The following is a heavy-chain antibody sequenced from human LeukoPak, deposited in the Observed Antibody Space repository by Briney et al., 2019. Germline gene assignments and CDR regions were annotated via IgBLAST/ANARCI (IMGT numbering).Heavy chain of an antibody. CDR1: GGSFSGYY. CDR3: ARAGNGYSGSWYVSHFDY. D-gene: IGHD6-13*01. V-gene: IGHV4-34*01. J-gene: IGHJ4*02. Sequence: SETLSLTCAVYGGSFSGYYWSWIRQPPGKGLEWIGEINHSGSTNYKPSLKSRVTISVDTSKNQFSLKLSSVTAADTAVYYCARAGNGYSGSWYVSHFDYWGQGTLVTVSS. CDR2: INHSGST.